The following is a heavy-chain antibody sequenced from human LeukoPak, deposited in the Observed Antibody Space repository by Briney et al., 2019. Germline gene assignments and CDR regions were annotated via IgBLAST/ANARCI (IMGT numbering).Heavy chain of an antibody. J-gene: IGHJ5*02. CDR3: VADPYYDASGPPRWFDP. D-gene: IGHD3-22*01. CDR2: IVVGSDNT. CDR1: GFTFSSSA. V-gene: IGHV1-58*01. Sequence: SVKVSCTASGFTFSSSALLWVRQARGQRFECVGWIVVGSDNTNYAQKFKERVTVSRDMSTTTVFMELSSLTSVDTAVYFCVADPYYDASGPPRWFDPWGQGTLVTV.